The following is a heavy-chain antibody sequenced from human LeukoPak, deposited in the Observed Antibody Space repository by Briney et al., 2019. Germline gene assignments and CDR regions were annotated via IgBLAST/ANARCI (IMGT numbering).Heavy chain of an antibody. V-gene: IGHV3-30*18. CDR2: ISYDGSNK. J-gene: IGHJ6*02. CDR3: ANMAIVVPYYYGMDV. D-gene: IGHD2-2*01. Sequence: PGRSLRLSCAASGFTFSSYGMHWVRQAPGKGLEWVAVISYDGSNKYYADSVKGRFTISRDNSKNTLYLQMNSLRAEDTAVYYCANMAIVVPYYYGMDVWGQGTTVTVSS. CDR1: GFTFSSYG.